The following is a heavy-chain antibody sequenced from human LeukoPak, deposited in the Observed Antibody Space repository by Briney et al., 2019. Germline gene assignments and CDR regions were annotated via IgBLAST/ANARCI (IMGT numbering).Heavy chain of an antibody. D-gene: IGHD3-22*01. Sequence: GGSLRLSCAASGFFFSNYGIHWVRQAPGKGLEWVTTISYDGSNKYYSDSVKGRFTISRDNSKNTLYLQMNSLRAEDTAVYYCAKSRRGDYYDSSGHWGQGTLVTVSS. CDR2: ISYDGSNK. CDR3: AKSRRGDYYDSSGH. CDR1: GFFFSNYG. J-gene: IGHJ4*02. V-gene: IGHV3-30*18.